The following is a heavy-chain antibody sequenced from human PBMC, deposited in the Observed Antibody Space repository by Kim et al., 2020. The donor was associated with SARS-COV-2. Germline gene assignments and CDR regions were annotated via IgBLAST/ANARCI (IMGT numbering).Heavy chain of an antibody. J-gene: IGHJ6*02. CDR2: IYYSGST. V-gene: IGHV4-31*03. CDR1: GGSISSGGYY. CDR3: ARITVVTRGMDV. D-gene: IGHD2-21*02. Sequence: SETLSLTCTFSGGSISSGGYYWSWIRQHPGKGLEWIGYIYYSGSTYYNPSLKSRVTISVDTSKNQFSLKLSTVTAADTAVYYCARITVVTRGMDVWGQGTTVTVSS.